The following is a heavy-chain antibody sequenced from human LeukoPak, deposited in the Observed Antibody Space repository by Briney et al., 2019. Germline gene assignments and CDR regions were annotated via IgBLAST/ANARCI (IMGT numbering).Heavy chain of an antibody. CDR3: ARHEITFGGVIVPGAFDI. J-gene: IGHJ3*02. CDR2: IYPGDSDT. Sequence: GESLKISCKGSGYSFTSYWIGWVRQMPGKGLEWIGIIYPGDSDTRYSPSFQGQVTISADKSISTAYLQWSSLKASDTAMYYCARHEITFGGVIVPGAFDIWGQGTMVTVSS. D-gene: IGHD3-16*02. CDR1: GYSFTSYW. V-gene: IGHV5-51*01.